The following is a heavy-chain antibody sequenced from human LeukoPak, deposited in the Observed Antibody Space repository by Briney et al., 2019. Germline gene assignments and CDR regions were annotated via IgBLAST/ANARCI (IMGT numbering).Heavy chain of an antibody. CDR2: INPNSGGT. Sequence: ASVKVSCKASGYTFTSYAMHWVRQAPGQGLEWMGWINPNSGGTNYAQKFQGRVTMTRDTSISTAYMELSRLRSDDTAVYYCARAPYIPNWFDPWGQGTLVTVSS. CDR1: GYTFTSYA. V-gene: IGHV1-2*02. J-gene: IGHJ5*02. D-gene: IGHD2-21*01. CDR3: ARAPYIPNWFDP.